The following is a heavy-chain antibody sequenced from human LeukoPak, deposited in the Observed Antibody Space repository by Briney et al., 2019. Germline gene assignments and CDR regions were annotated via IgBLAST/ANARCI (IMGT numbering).Heavy chain of an antibody. CDR3: ARGGRYYYAD. CDR2: IREDGSEK. D-gene: IGHD3-16*01. V-gene: IGHV3-7*01. CDR1: GFTFSSYS. J-gene: IGHJ4*02. Sequence: GGSLRLSCAASGFTFSSYSMSWVRQAPGKGLEWVANIREDGSEKYYVDSVKGRFAISRDNAKNSLFLQMNSLRAEDTAVYYCARGGRYYYADWGQGTLVTVSS.